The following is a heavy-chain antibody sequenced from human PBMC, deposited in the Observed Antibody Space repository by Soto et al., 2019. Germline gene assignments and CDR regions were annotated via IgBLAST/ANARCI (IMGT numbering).Heavy chain of an antibody. Sequence: SETLSLTCTVSGGSISSGDYYWSWIRQPPGKGLEWIGYIYYSGSTYYNPSLKSRVTISVDTSKNQFSLKLSSVTAADTAVYYCASSCTVTTRFDPWGQGTLVTVSS. V-gene: IGHV4-30-4*01. CDR3: ASSCTVTTRFDP. J-gene: IGHJ5*02. CDR2: IYYSGST. D-gene: IGHD4-17*01. CDR1: GGSISSGDYY.